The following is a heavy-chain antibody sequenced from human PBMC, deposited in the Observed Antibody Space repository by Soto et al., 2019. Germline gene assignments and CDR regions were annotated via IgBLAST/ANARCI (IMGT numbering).Heavy chain of an antibody. CDR3: TTGSELLWFGELLSGMDV. CDR1: GFTFSNAW. CDR2: IKSKTDGGTT. V-gene: IGHV3-15*07. D-gene: IGHD3-10*01. Sequence: ESGGGLVKPGGSLRLSCAASGFTFSNAWMNWVRQAPGKGLEWVGRIKSKTDGGTTDYAAPVKGRFTISRDDSKNTLYLQMNSLKTEDTAVYYCTTGSELLWFGELLSGMDVWGQGTTVTVSS. J-gene: IGHJ6*02.